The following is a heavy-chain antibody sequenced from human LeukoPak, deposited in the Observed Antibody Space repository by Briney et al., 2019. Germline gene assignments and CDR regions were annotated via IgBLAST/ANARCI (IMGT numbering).Heavy chain of an antibody. Sequence: ASVKVSCKASGYSFVVFGVSWVRQAPGQGLEWMGWIDAHNGDRNYAEKFQDRVTMTTDTSTTTSYMELRSLRSDDTAVYYCARGRSYYDILTGYYSDAFDIWGQGTMVTVS. CDR3: ARGRSYYDILTGYYSDAFDI. CDR1: GYSFVVFG. J-gene: IGHJ3*02. D-gene: IGHD3-9*01. V-gene: IGHV1-18*01. CDR2: IDAHNGDR.